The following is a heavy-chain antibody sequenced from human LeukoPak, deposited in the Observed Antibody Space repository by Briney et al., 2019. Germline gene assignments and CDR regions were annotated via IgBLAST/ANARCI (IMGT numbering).Heavy chain of an antibody. Sequence: SETLSLTCTVSGGSISSSSYYWGWIRQPPGKGLEWIGSIYYSGSTYYNPSLKSRVTTSVDTSKNQFSLKLSSVTAADTAVYYCARAKVVYGSTDYWGQGTLVTVSS. CDR3: ARAKVVYGSTDY. D-gene: IGHD3-10*01. CDR2: IYYSGST. V-gene: IGHV4-39*07. J-gene: IGHJ4*02. CDR1: GGSISSSSYY.